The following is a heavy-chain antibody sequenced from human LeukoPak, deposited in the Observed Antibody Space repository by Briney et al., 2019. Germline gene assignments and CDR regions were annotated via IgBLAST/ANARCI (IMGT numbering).Heavy chain of an antibody. CDR2: ISGSSSSI. J-gene: IGHJ4*02. Sequence: GGSLRLSCAASGFTFSTYSMNWVRQTPGKGLEWVSYISGSSSSIYYADSVKGRLTVSRDNAKNSVYLQMDSLRDEDTAIYYCAKAGRSARDDYIFDSWGQGTLVTVPS. V-gene: IGHV3-48*02. CDR3: AKAGRSARDDYIFDS. CDR1: GFTFSTYS. D-gene: IGHD5-24*01.